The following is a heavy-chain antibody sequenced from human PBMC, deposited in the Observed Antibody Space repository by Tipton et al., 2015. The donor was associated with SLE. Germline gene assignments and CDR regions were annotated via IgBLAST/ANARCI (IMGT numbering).Heavy chain of an antibody. V-gene: IGHV4-39*07. CDR1: GGSISSSSYY. CDR3: AREGRGTSYYYYMDV. CDR2: IYYSGST. Sequence: TLSLTCTVSGGSISSSSYYWGWIRQPPGKGLEGIGSIYYSGSTYYNPSLKSRVTISVDTSKNQFSLKLSSVTAADTAVYYCAREGRGTSYYYYMDVWGKGTTVTVSS. D-gene: IGHD3-16*01. J-gene: IGHJ6*03.